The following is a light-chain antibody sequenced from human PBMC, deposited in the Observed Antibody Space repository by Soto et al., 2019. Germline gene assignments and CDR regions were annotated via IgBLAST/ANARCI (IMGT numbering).Light chain of an antibody. V-gene: IGKV1-27*01. CDR3: QKYSSVPV. J-gene: IGKJ3*01. Sequence: DIQMTQSPTSLSASAGDRVTITCRASQGIRNYVAWYQQILGKAPKLLIYAASTLQSGVPSRFSGSGSGTDFTLTNNGLQPEDVATYSCQKYSSVPVFGPGTKVEIK. CDR2: AAS. CDR1: QGIRNY.